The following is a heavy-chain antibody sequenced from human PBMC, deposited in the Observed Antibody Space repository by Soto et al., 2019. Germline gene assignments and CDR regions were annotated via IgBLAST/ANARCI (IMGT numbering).Heavy chain of an antibody. V-gene: IGHV4-39*01. J-gene: IGHJ4*02. CDR3: ARLEGLATISYYFDF. CDR1: GDSINSDKYY. CDR2: IYVRRNT. D-gene: IGHD3-9*01. Sequence: QLQLQESGPGLVKPSETLSLTCSVSGDSINSDKYYWGWIRQPPGKRLAWIGSIYVRRNTYYNPSLPPRVRISLDKSKSQFSLKLNSVTAADSAVYFCARLEGLATISYYFDFWGQGALVTVSS.